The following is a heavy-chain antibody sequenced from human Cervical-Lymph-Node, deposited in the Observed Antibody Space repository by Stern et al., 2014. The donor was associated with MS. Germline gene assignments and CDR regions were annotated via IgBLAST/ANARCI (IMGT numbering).Heavy chain of an antibody. CDR2: IRGGGGVM. J-gene: IGHJ3*02. Sequence: VQLVESGGGLTQPGGSLRLSCAASGFTFSDHAMSWVRQAPGKGLEWVSTIRGGGGVMFYAESVKGRFTISRDNFQNTLSLQMDTLRADDTAMYYCVKTEASYGNDALHIWGQGTMVTVSS. V-gene: IGHV3-23*04. CDR1: GFTFSDHA. D-gene: IGHD4-17*01. CDR3: VKTEASYGNDALHI.